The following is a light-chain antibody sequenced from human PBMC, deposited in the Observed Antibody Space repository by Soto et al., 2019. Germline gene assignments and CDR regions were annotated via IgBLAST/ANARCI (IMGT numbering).Light chain of an antibody. J-gene: IGLJ2*01. CDR3: SSYTRRTTLV. V-gene: IGLV2-14*01. Sequence: QSALTQPASVSGSPGQSITISCTGTSSDVGGYNYVSWYQHHPGKAPKLMIYEVSNRPSGVSNRFSGSKSDNTASLTISGLQAADEGDYYCSSYTRRTTLVFGGRTKLTVL. CDR1: SSDVGGYNY. CDR2: EVS.